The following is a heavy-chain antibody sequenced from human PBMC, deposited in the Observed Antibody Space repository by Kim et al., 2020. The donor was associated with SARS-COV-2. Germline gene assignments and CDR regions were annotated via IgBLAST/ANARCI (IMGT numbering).Heavy chain of an antibody. Sequence: SETLSLTCAVSGYSISSSTWWGWIRQPPGKGLVWIGYISYSGSTYYNPSLKSRVTMSLDTSRNQFSLKLSSVTAVDTAVYYCARYESSSGYFDPWGQGTLVSVSS. CDR3: ARYESSSGYFDP. V-gene: IGHV4-28*01. J-gene: IGHJ5*02. CDR2: ISYSGST. CDR1: GYSISSSTW. D-gene: IGHD5-12*01.